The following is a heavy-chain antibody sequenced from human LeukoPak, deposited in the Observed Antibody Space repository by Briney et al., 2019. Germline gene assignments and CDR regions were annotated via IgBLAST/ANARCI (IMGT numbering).Heavy chain of an antibody. V-gene: IGHV3-64*04. Sequence: GGSLRLSCSASGFTFSSYAMHWVRQAPGEGLEYVSAISANGGATYYADSVKGRFTISRDNSKNTLYLQMNSLRAEDTAVYYCAKTPYDSSGGFFDYWGQGTLVTVSS. J-gene: IGHJ4*02. D-gene: IGHD3-22*01. CDR1: GFTFSSYA. CDR2: ISANGGAT. CDR3: AKTPYDSSGGFFDY.